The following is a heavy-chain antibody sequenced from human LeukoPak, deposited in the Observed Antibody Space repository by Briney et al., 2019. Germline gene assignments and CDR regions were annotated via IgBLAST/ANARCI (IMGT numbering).Heavy chain of an antibody. CDR1: GGSISSYY. Sequence: SETLSLTCTVSGGSISSYYWSWIRQPPGKGLEWIGYIYYSGSTNYNPSLKSRVTISVDTSKNQFSLKLSSVTAADTAVYYCATTYYYDSSGYYYNGMDVWGQGTTVTVSS. CDR2: IYYSGST. J-gene: IGHJ6*02. CDR3: ATTYYYDSSGYYYNGMDV. D-gene: IGHD3-22*01. V-gene: IGHV4-59*01.